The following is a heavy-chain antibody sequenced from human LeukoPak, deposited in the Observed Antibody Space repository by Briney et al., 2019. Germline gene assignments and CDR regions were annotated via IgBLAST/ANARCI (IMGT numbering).Heavy chain of an antibody. V-gene: IGHV3-23*01. D-gene: IGHD6-6*01. Sequence: GGSLRLSCAASGFTFTNYAMSWVRQAPGEGLEWVSAISGSGGSTYYADSVKGRFTISRDSSTRTLYLQMNSLRVEDTAVYFRARVISTSSFVFDYWGQGTLVTVSP. J-gene: IGHJ4*02. CDR1: GFTFTNYA. CDR3: ARVISTSSFVFDY. CDR2: ISGSGGST.